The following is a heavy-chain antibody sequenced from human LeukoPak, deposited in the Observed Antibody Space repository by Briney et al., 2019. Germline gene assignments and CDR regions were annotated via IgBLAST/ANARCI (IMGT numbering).Heavy chain of an antibody. CDR1: GXTFSSYG. V-gene: IGHV3-33*01. D-gene: IGHD6-19*01. CDR3: ARSGSGDNLGWFDP. Sequence: GRSLRLSCAASGXTFSSYGMHWVRQAPGKGLEWVAVIWYDGSNKYYADSVKGRFTISRDNSKNTLYLQMNSLRAEDTAVYYCARSGSGDNLGWFDPWGQGTLVTVSS. CDR2: IWYDGSNK. J-gene: IGHJ5*02.